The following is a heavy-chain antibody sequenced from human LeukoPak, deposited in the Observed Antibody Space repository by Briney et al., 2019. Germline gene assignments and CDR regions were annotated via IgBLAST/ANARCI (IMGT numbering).Heavy chain of an antibody. CDR3: ARSSGSYNFDY. J-gene: IGHJ4*02. D-gene: IGHD1-26*01. Sequence: GGSLRLSYAASGFTFSSYSMNWVRQAPGKGLEWVSSISSSSSYTFYADSVKGRFTISRDNANNSLYLQMSSLRVEDTAVYYCARSSGSYNFDYWGQGILVTVSS. CDR1: GFTFSSYS. V-gene: IGHV3-21*01. CDR2: ISSSSSYT.